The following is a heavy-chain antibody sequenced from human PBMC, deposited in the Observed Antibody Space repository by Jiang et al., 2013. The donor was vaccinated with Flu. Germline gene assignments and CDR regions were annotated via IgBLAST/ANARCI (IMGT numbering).Heavy chain of an antibody. Sequence: GAEVKKPGSSVKVSCKASGGTFSSYAISWVRQAPGQGLEWMGGIIPIFGTANYAQKFQGRVTITADESTSTAYMELSSLRSEDTAVYYCARDLVPAARDYYGMDVWGQGTTVTVSS. D-gene: IGHD2-2*01. J-gene: IGHJ6*02. CDR3: ARDLVPAARDYYGMDV. V-gene: IGHV1-69*01. CDR2: IIPIFGTA. CDR1: GGTFSSYA.